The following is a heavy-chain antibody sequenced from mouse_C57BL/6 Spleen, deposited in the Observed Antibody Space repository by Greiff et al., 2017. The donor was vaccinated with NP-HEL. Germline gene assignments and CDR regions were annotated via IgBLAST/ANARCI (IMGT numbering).Heavy chain of an antibody. CDR2: INYDGSST. D-gene: IGHD2-4*01. CDR1: GFTFSDYY. CDR3: ARVPYDYDGDYFDY. J-gene: IGHJ2*01. V-gene: IGHV5-16*01. Sequence: EVMLVESEGGLVQPGSSMKLSCTASGFTFSDYYMAWVRQVPEKGLEWVANINYDGSSTYYLDSLKSRFIISRDNAKNILYLQMSSLKSEDTATYYCARVPYDYDGDYFDYWGQGTTLTVSS.